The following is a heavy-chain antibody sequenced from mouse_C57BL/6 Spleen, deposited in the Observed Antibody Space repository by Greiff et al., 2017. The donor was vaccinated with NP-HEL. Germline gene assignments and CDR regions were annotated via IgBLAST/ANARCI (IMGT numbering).Heavy chain of an antibody. CDR2: IWSGGST. Sequence: QVQLQQSGPGLVQPSQSLSITCTVSGFSLTSYGVHWVRQSPGKGLEWLGVIWSGGSTDYNAAFISRLSISKDNSKSQVFFKMNSLQADDTAIYYCASIFLYDYDGFAYWGQGTLVTVSA. CDR3: ASIFLYDYDGFAY. CDR1: GFSLTSYG. J-gene: IGHJ3*01. D-gene: IGHD2-4*01. V-gene: IGHV2-2*01.